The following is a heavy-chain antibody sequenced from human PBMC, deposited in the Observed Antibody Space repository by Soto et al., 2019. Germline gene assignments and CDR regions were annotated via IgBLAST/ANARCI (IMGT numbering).Heavy chain of an antibody. CDR2: LSAYNANT. D-gene: IGHD2-15*01. V-gene: IGHV1-18*01. Sequence: ASVKVSCNASGYTFTSYGISWVRQAPGQGLEWMGCLSAYNANTNYAQKLQGRVTMTTDTFRSTAYMELRGLRSDDTAVYYCARVSCSCGSCYSVAWGQGTLVTVSS. CDR3: ARVSCSCGSCYSVA. J-gene: IGHJ5*02. CDR1: GYTFTSYG.